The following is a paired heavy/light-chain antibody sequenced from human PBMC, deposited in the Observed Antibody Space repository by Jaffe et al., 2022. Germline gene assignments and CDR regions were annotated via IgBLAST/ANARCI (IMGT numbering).Heavy chain of an antibody. D-gene: IGHD3-22*01. J-gene: IGHJ4*02. Sequence: QVQLQQWGAGLLKPSETLSLTCAVSGGSLSGYFWSWIRQPPGKGLEWIGEINHSGITNYNPSLKSQFTITIDMSKNQFSLNLNSVTVADTAVYYCASPFITAFPIVYWSPGTLVTVSS. V-gene: IGHV4-34*01. CDR3: ASPFITAFPIVY. CDR2: INHSGIT. CDR1: GGSLSGYF.
Light chain of an antibody. CDR2: TAS. Sequence: DIQMTQSPSSLSASVGDRVTITCRASQGISNFLAWYQQKPGEVPKLLIYTASTLQLGVPSRFSGSGSGTDFTLTISSLQPEDVATYYCQKYNSAPRTFGQGTKVEIK. V-gene: IGKV1-27*01. CDR3: QKYNSAPRT. CDR1: QGISNF. J-gene: IGKJ1*01.